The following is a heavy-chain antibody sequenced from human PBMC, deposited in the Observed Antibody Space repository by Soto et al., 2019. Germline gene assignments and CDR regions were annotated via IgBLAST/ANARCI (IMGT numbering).Heavy chain of an antibody. D-gene: IGHD1-1*01. CDR3: ARDQSWHDLGYWFYP. CDR2: ITPFNGNT. CDR1: GYTFTYRY. V-gene: IGHV1-45*02. J-gene: IGHJ5*02. Sequence: SVKVSCKASGYTFTYRYLHWLRQAPGQALEWMGWITPFNGNTNYAQKFQDRVTITRDRSMSTAYMELSSLRSEDTAVYYCARDQSWHDLGYWFYPWGQGTLVTVSS.